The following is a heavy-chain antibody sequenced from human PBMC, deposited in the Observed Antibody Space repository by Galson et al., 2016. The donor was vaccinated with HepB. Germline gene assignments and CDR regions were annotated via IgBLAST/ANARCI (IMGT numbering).Heavy chain of an antibody. V-gene: IGHV4-59*12. CDR1: GDSIRNYY. Sequence: SETLSLTCTVSGDSIRNYYWSWIRQPPGKGLEWIGYIYYSGSSIYNPSLKSRVTISVDTSKNQFSLKLTSVTAADTAVYFCARGKGRKGATSYRYWYYDVWGRGAPVTVSS. D-gene: IGHD2-21*01. CDR2: IYYSGSS. CDR3: ARGKGRKGATSYRYWYYDV. J-gene: IGHJ2*01.